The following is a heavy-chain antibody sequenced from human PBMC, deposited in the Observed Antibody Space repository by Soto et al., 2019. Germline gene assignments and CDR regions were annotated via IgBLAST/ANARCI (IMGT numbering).Heavy chain of an antibody. V-gene: IGHV3-23*01. J-gene: IGHJ3*02. Sequence: RSYEACVVKYSRYGLSSVHQKKGKGREWVSAISGSGGSTYYADSVKGRFTISRDNSKNTLYLQMNSLRAEDTAVYYCAKGGYGGSLVAFDIWGQGTMVTVSS. CDR3: AKGGYGGSLVAFDI. CDR2: ISGSGGST. CDR1: VVKYSRYG. D-gene: IGHD5-12*01.